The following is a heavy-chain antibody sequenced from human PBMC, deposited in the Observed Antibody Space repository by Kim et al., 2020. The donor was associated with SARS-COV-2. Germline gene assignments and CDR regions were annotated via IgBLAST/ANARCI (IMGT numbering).Heavy chain of an antibody. CDR3: ARCDYYGSGSPFDY. Sequence: PSLRSGVTISVEPSKNQFSLKLSFVTAADTAVYYCARCDYYGSGSPFDYWGQGTLVTVSS. D-gene: IGHD3-10*01. V-gene: IGHV4-4*09. J-gene: IGHJ4*02.